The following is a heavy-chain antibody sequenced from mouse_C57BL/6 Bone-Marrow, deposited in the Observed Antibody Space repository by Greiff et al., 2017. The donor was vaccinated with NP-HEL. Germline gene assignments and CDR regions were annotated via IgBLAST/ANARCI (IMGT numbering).Heavy chain of an antibody. V-gene: IGHV5-12*01. CDR2: ISNGGGST. CDR3: ARDGSSRFDY. Sequence: EVKLEESGGGLVQPGGSLKLSCAASGFTFSDYYMYWVRQTPEKRLEWVAYISNGGGSTYYPDTVKGRFTISRDNAKNTLYLQMSRLKSEDTAMYYCARDGSSRFDYWGQGTTLTVSS. CDR1: GFTFSDYY. D-gene: IGHD1-1*01. J-gene: IGHJ2*01.